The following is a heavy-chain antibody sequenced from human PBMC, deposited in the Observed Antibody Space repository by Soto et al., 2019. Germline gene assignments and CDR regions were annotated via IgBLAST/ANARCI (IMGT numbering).Heavy chain of an antibody. V-gene: IGHV4-30-2*01. CDR2: IYHSGST. CDR3: ARVPDV. Sequence: SETLSLTCTVSGGSISSGGYSWGWIRQPPGKGLEWIGYIYHSGSTYYTPSLKSRVTISVDRSKNQFSLKLSSVTAADTAVYYCARVPDVWGQGTTVTVSS. J-gene: IGHJ6*02. CDR1: GGSISSGGYS.